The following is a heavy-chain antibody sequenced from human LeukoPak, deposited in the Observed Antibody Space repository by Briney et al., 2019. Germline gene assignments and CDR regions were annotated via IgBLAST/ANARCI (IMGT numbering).Heavy chain of an antibody. D-gene: IGHD5-12*01. CDR1: GFTFSSYA. V-gene: IGHV3-23*01. Sequence: GGSLRLSCAASGFTFSSYAMSWVRQAPGKGLEWVSAISGSGGSTYYADSVKGRFTISRDNSKNTLYLQMDSLRAEDTAVYYCAKPGARGYVFDYWGQGTLVTVSS. J-gene: IGHJ4*02. CDR2: ISGSGGST. CDR3: AKPGARGYVFDY.